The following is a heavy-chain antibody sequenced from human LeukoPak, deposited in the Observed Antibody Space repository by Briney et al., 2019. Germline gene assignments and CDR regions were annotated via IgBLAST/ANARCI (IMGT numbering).Heavy chain of an antibody. D-gene: IGHD6-19*01. V-gene: IGHV4-30-2*01. CDR3: ARDLEWEAGTDY. CDR1: GGSISSGGYY. J-gene: IGHJ4*02. CDR2: IYHSGST. Sequence: SETLSLTCTVSGGSISSGGYYWSWIRQPPGKGLEWIGYIYHSGSTYYNPSLKSRVTISVDTSKNQFSLKLSSVTAADTAVYYCARDLEWEAGTDYWGQGTLVTVSS.